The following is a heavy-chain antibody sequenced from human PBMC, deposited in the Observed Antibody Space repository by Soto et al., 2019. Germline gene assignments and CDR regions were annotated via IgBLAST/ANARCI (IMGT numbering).Heavy chain of an antibody. CDR2: SNYGGPT. CDR1: VGAINSTVYY. V-gene: IGHV4-39*01. Sequence: PSETLSLTCTFSVGAINSTVYYCGWIRQPPGKGLEWIGSSNYGGPTYYSPSLQSRVTISLDTAKNHFSLNLRSVTAADTAVYYCARHGAYITIVYPHYGMEAWGQGTTVFVSS. J-gene: IGHJ5*01. D-gene: IGHD3-16*01. CDR3: ARHGAYITIVYPHYGMEA.